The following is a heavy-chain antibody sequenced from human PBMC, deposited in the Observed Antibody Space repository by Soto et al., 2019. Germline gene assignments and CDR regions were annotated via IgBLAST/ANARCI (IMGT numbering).Heavy chain of an antibody. CDR2: IYYSGST. J-gene: IGHJ5*02. CDR1: GGSITSGGYY. V-gene: IGHV4-31*03. Sequence: QVQLQESGPGLVKPSQTLSLTCTVSGGSITSGGYYWTWIRQHPGKGLEWIGYIYYSGSTYYNPSLKSRVTIAGDTSKTHFSLTLSSVTAADTAVYYCARSVFPWGQGTLVTVSS. CDR3: ARSVFP.